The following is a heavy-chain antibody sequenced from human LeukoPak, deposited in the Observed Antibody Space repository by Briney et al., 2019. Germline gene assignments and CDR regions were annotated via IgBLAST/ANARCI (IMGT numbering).Heavy chain of an antibody. J-gene: IGHJ4*02. CDR3: ARGSGDY. CDR1: GLTFSGYW. Sequence: GGSLRLSCAASGLTFSGYWMNWVRQAPGKGLEWMANIKPDGSEKYYVDSVKGRFTISRDNAKNSLYLQMTSLRAEDTAVYYCARGSGDYSGQGTLVTVSS. V-gene: IGHV3-7*04. CDR2: IKPDGSEK.